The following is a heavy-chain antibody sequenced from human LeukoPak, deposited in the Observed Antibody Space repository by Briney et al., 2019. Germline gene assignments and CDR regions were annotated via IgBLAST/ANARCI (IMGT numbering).Heavy chain of an antibody. V-gene: IGHV4-59*08. Sequence: PSETLSLTCTVSGGSISSYYWSWIRQPPGKGLEWIGYIYYNGSTNYNPSLKSRVTISVDTSKNQFSLKLSSVTAADTAVYYCARGGAVAGLYYSYGMDVWGQGTTVTVSS. D-gene: IGHD6-19*01. J-gene: IGHJ6*02. CDR1: GGSISSYY. CDR2: IYYNGST. CDR3: ARGGAVAGLYYSYGMDV.